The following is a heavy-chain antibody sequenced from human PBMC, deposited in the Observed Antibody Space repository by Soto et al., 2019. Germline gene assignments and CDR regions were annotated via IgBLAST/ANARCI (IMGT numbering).Heavy chain of an antibody. CDR1: GFTFSGSA. CDR3: TTDGRSPHTAMVTANDY. Sequence: GGSLRLSCAASGFTFSGSAMHWVRQASGKGLEWVGRIRSKANSYATAYAASVKGRFTISRDDSKNTAYLQMNSLKTEDTAVYYCTTDGRSPHTAMVTANDYWGQGTLVTVSS. V-gene: IGHV3-73*01. D-gene: IGHD5-18*01. J-gene: IGHJ4*02. CDR2: IRSKANSYAT.